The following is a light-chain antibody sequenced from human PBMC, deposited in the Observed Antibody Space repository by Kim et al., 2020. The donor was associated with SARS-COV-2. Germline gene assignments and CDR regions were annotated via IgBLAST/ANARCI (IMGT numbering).Light chain of an antibody. CDR2: AAY. J-gene: IGKJ1*01. V-gene: IGKV1-27*01. Sequence: AAAGDRVTITCRASQDIANSLAWYQQKPGKVPQVLSYAAYTLQSGVPSRFSGSGSGTEFTLTIGSLQTEDVATYYCQKYNSAPWTFGPGTKVDIK. CDR1: QDIANS. CDR3: QKYNSAPWT.